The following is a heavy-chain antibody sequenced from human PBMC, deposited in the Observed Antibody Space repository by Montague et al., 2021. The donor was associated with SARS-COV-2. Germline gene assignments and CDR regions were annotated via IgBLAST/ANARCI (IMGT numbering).Heavy chain of an antibody. Sequence: SQRLSCAASGFTSGDYQMTWVRQAPGKGLQWVANINQDETAKTYVDSVKGRFTISRGNAKNSLILQMNSLKDEDTAVYYCARSPRGSGTGWLDYWGQGTLVTVSS. CDR3: ARSPRGSGTGWLDY. D-gene: IGHD3/OR15-3a*01. CDR1: GFTSGDYQ. J-gene: IGHJ4*02. V-gene: IGHV3-7*01. CDR2: INQDETAK.